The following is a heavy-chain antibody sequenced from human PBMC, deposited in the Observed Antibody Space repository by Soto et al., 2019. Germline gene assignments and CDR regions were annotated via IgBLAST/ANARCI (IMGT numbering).Heavy chain of an antibody. Sequence: PGGSLRLSCAASGFTFSSYGMHWVRQAPGKGLEWVAVISYDGSNKYYADSVKGRFTISRDKSTSTAYMELSSLRSEDTAVYYCAREGNYDFWSGYPKTHFDYWGQGTLVTVSS. V-gene: IGHV3-30*03. CDR1: GFTFSSYG. CDR2: ISYDGSNK. D-gene: IGHD3-3*01. J-gene: IGHJ4*02. CDR3: AREGNYDFWSGYPKTHFDY.